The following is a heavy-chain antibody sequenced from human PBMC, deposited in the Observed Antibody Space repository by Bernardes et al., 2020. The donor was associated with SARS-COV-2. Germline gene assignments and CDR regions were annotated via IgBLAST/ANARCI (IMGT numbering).Heavy chain of an antibody. CDR2: IKRDGSET. V-gene: IGHV3-7*03. CDR3: ARSAGMDV. CDR1: GFDFSDSW. J-gene: IGHJ6*02. Sequence: GGSLRLSCAGSGFDFSDSWMVWVRQAPGKGLEWVANIKRDGSETYYVDSVKGRFTISRDNAKNLVFLQMNSLRAEDTAIFYCARSAGMDVWGQGTMVTVSS.